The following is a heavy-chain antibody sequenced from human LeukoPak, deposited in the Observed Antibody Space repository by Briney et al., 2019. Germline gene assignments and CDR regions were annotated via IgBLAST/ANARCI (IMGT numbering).Heavy chain of an antibody. V-gene: IGHV1-2*06. CDR3: AINVLRYFDWLLVDYYMAV. CDR1: GYTFTGYY. Sequence: ASVKVSCKASGYTFTGYYMQWVRQAPGQGLEWMGQINPNSGGTNYAQKFQGRVTMTRDTSISTAYMELSRLRSDDTAVYYCAINVLRYFDWLLVDYYMAVWRKGTTVTVSS. J-gene: IGHJ6*03. CDR2: INPNSGGT. D-gene: IGHD3-9*01.